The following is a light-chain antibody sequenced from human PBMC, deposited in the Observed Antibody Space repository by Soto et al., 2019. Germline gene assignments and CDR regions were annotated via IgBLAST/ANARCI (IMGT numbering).Light chain of an antibody. CDR1: QGISSY. J-gene: IGKJ3*01. CDR2: AAS. CDR3: QQLNSYPRT. Sequence: DIQLTQSPSFLSASVGDRVTITCRASQGISSYLAWYQQTPGKAPKLLIYAASTLQSGVPSRFSGSGSGTEFALTISSLQPEEFATYYCQQLNSYPRTFGPGTKVDI. V-gene: IGKV1-9*01.